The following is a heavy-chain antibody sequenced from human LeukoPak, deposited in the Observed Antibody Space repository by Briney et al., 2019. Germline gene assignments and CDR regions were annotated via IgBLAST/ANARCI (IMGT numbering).Heavy chain of an antibody. D-gene: IGHD6-6*01. CDR2: FDPEDGEA. V-gene: IGHV1-24*01. CDR1: GYTLIELS. CDR3: ARAEYEGFWFDP. J-gene: IGHJ5*02. Sequence: ASVKVSCKVSGYTLIELSMHWVRQAPGKGPEWMGHFDPEDGEAIYAQKFQDRVTMTEDTSTETAYMELRSLRSEDTAVYYCARAEYEGFWFDPWGQGTLVTVSS.